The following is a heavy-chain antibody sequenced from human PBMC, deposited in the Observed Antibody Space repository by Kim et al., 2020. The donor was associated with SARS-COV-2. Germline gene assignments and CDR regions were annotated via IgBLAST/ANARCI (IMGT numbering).Heavy chain of an antibody. D-gene: IGHD3-10*01. Sequence: SETLSLTCAVYGGSFSGYYWSWIRQPPGKGLERIGEINHSGRTNYNPSLKSRVTISEDTSKNQFSLKLTSVTAADTAVYFCARRLSNTSGWGSHYCDLWGQGILVTVSS. J-gene: IGHJ4*02. CDR2: INHSGRT. CDR1: GGSFSGYY. V-gene: IGHV4-34*01. CDR3: ARRLSNTSGWGSHYCDL.